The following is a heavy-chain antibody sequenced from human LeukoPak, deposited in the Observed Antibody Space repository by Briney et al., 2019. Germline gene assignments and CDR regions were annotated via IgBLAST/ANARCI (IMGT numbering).Heavy chain of an antibody. Sequence: PSETLSLTCDVSGASISGYWWSWIRQPAGKGLEWIGRMYTDGDTNYNPALKSRVTVSVDTSKNLFSLKLISVTAADTAVYYCARAPAASSGTCPFDSWGQGTLVTVSS. D-gene: IGHD2-15*01. CDR1: GASISGYW. CDR2: MYTDGDT. J-gene: IGHJ4*02. CDR3: ARAPAASSGTCPFDS. V-gene: IGHV4-4*07.